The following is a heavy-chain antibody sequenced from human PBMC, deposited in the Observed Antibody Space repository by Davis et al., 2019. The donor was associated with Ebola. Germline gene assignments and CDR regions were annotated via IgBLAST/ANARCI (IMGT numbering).Heavy chain of an antibody. V-gene: IGHV4-59*01. CDR3: ARVRYSNHDY. CDR1: GGSISSYY. Sequence: SETLSLTCTVSGGSISSYYWSWIRQPPGKGLEWIGYIYYSGSTNYNPSLKSRVTISVDTSKNQFFLKLSSVTAADTAVYYCARVRYSNHDYWGQGTLVTVSS. D-gene: IGHD4-11*01. CDR2: IYYSGST. J-gene: IGHJ4*02.